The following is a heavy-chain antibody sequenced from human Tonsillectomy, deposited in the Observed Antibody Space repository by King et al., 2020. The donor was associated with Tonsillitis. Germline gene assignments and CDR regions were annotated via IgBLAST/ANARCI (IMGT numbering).Heavy chain of an antibody. CDR2: INHSGST. Sequence: VQLQQWGAGLLKPSETLSLTCAVCGGSFSNYYWTWIRQPPGKGLEWIGEINHSGSTNYNPSLKSRVIISVDTSKNQFSLELSSVTAADTAVYYCARVGTGSGWGFDYWGQGTLVTVSS. D-gene: IGHD6-19*01. CDR1: GGSFSNYY. J-gene: IGHJ4*02. CDR3: ARVGTGSGWGFDY. V-gene: IGHV4-34*01.